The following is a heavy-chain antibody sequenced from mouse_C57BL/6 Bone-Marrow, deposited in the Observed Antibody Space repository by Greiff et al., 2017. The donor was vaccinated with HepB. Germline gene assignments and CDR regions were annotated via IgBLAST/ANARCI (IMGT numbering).Heavy chain of an antibody. CDR3: ARSLSSSAWFAY. CDR1: GFTFTDYY. Sequence: EVMLVESGGGLVQPGGSLSLSCAASGFTFTDYYMSWVRQPPGKALEWLGFIRNKANGYTTEYSASVKGRFTISRDNSQSILYLQMNALRAEDSATYYCARSLSSSAWFAYWGQGTLVTVSA. V-gene: IGHV7-3*01. CDR2: IRNKANGYTT. D-gene: IGHD1-3*01. J-gene: IGHJ3*01.